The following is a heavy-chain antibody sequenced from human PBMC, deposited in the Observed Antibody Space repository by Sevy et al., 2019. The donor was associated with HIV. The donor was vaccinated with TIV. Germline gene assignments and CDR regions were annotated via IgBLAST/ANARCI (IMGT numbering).Heavy chain of an antibody. Sequence: ASVKVSCKTSGCTFVGYYIHWVRQAPGQGLEWMGWINPASGGTDYAREFQGRVTMTRDTSLRTAYMEVRWLKSDDTAVYYCATEAGRAEKRYYESRAYYSTWGQGTPVTVSS. CDR3: ATEAGRAEKRYYESRAYYST. D-gene: IGHD3-22*01. J-gene: IGHJ4*02. V-gene: IGHV1-2*02. CDR2: INPASGGT. CDR1: GCTFVGYY.